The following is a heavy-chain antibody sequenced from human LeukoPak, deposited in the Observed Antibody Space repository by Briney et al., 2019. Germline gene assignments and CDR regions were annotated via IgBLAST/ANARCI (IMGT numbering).Heavy chain of an antibody. CDR2: IYYSGST. Sequence: SETLSLTRTVSGGSISSYYWSWIRQPPGKGLEWIGYIYYSGSTNYNPSLKSRVTISVDTSKNQFSLKLSSVTAADTAVYYCAREGSSTSCYTYWGQGTLVTVSS. CDR3: AREGSSTSCYTY. CDR1: GGSISSYY. V-gene: IGHV4-59*12. D-gene: IGHD2-2*02. J-gene: IGHJ4*02.